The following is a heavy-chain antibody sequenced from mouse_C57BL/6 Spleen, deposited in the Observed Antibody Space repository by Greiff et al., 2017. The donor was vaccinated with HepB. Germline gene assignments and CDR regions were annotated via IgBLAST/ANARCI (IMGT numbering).Heavy chain of an antibody. CDR2: ILPGSGST. CDR3: ARRGNYYYGSSWAMDY. D-gene: IGHD1-1*01. J-gene: IGHJ4*01. CDR1: GYTFTGYW. V-gene: IGHV1-9*01. Sequence: VKLMESGAELMKPGASVKLSCKATGYTFTGYWIEWVKQRPGHGLEWIGEILPGSGSTNYNEKFKGKATFTADTSSNTAYMQLSSLTTEDSAIYYCARRGNYYYGSSWAMDYWGQGTSVTVSS.